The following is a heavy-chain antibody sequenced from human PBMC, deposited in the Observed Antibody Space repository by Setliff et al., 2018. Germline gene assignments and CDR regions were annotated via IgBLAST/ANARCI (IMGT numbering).Heavy chain of an antibody. CDR3: ARAGDAAAGRKGVFEY. CDR1: GYTFTNYG. J-gene: IGHJ4*02. CDR2: INNYSFKT. D-gene: IGHD6-13*01. V-gene: IGHV1-18*01. Sequence: GASVKVSCKTSGYTFTNYGITWVRQAPGQGLEWMGWINNYSFKTNYPQKFLGRVTVTTDTSTGTAYMELGSLTSDDTAIYYCARAGDAAAGRKGVFEYWGQGSLVTVSS.